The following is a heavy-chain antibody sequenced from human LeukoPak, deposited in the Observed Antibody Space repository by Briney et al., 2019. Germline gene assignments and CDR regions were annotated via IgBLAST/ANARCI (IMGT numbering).Heavy chain of an antibody. D-gene: IGHD4-17*01. CDR3: ARTRATVTDY. Sequence: SETLSLTCTVSGGSISSSSYYWGWIRQPPGKGLEWIRSIYYSGSTYYNPSLKSRVTISVDTSKNQFSLKLSSVTAADTAVYYCARTRATVTDYWGQGTLVTVSS. J-gene: IGHJ4*02. V-gene: IGHV4-39*01. CDR1: GGSISSSSYY. CDR2: IYYSGST.